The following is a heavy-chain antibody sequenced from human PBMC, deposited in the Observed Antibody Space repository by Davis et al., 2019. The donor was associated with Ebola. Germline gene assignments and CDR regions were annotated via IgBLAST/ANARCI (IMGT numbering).Heavy chain of an antibody. Sequence: MPSETLSLTCAVYGGSFSGYYWSWIRQPPGKGLEWIGEINHSGSTNYNPSLKSRVTISVDTSKNQFSLNLSSVTAADTAVYYCVGGRWLIWGQGTMVTVSS. V-gene: IGHV4-34*01. CDR3: VGGRWLI. CDR2: INHSGST. D-gene: IGHD5-24*01. J-gene: IGHJ3*02. CDR1: GGSFSGYY.